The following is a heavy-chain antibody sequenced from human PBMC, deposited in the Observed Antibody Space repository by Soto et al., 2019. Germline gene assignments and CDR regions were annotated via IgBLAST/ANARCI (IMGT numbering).Heavy chain of an antibody. J-gene: IGHJ4*02. CDR3: ARDTGPGELLLLDY. Sequence: GASVKVCCKASVYTFTSCAMQWVRQATGQRLEWMGWINAGNGNTKYSQKFQGRVTITRDTSASTAYMELSSLRSEDTAVYYCARDTGPGELLLLDYWGQGTLVTVSS. CDR2: INAGNGNT. D-gene: IGHD1-26*01. CDR1: VYTFTSCA. V-gene: IGHV1-3*01.